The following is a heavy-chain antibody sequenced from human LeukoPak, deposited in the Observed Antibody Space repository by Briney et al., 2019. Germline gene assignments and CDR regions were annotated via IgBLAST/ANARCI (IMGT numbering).Heavy chain of an antibody. D-gene: IGHD5-18*01. CDR1: GFTFSRSG. CDR3: AKDTAMVFGYFDY. Sequence: GGSLRLSCAASGFTFSRSGMHWVRQAPGKGLEWVAVISYDGSNKYYADSVKGRFTISRDNSKNTLNLQMNSLRAEDTAVYYCAKDTAMVFGYFDYWGQGTLVTVSS. CDR2: ISYDGSNK. J-gene: IGHJ4*02. V-gene: IGHV3-30*18.